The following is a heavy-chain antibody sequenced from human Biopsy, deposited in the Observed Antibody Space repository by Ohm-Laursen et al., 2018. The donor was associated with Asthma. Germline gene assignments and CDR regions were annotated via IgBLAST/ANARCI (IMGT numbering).Heavy chain of an antibody. J-gene: IGHJ5*02. CDR1: GFSFSDYA. Sequence: SLRLSCAASGFSFSDYAMSWVRQAPGKGLEWVAYISRANPWTDSTIYYADSVKGRFTISRDNAKDLLYLQMNSLRSEDTAVYYCARADRYYYDSSGYTEWFDPWGQGTLVTVSS. CDR3: ARADRYYYDSSGYTEWFDP. D-gene: IGHD3-22*01. CDR2: ISRANPWTDSTI. V-gene: IGHV3-11*01.